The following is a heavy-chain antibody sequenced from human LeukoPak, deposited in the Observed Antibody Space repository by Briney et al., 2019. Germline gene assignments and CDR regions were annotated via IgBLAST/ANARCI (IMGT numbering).Heavy chain of an antibody. D-gene: IGHD6-13*01. V-gene: IGHV3-11*01. CDR3: ARAWQQPHNWFDP. CDR1: GFTFSDYY. Sequence: GGSLRLSCAASGFTFSDYYMSWIRQAPGKGLEWVSYISSSGSTIYYADSVKGRFTISRDNAKNSLYLQMNSLRAEDTAVYYCARAWQQPHNWFDPWGQGTLVTVSS. J-gene: IGHJ5*02. CDR2: ISSSGSTI.